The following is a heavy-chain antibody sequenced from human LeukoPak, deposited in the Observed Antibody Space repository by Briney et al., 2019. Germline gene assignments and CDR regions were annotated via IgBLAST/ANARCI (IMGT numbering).Heavy chain of an antibody. CDR3: AKDPYSGSQLLDY. Sequence: GGSLRLSCAASGFTFRSYAMSWVRQAPGKGLEWVSAISSGGGSTYYADSVKGRFTISRDNSKNTLYLQMNSLIAEDMAVYYCAKDPYSGSQLLDYWGQGTLVTVSS. CDR2: ISSGGGST. D-gene: IGHD1-26*01. J-gene: IGHJ4*02. V-gene: IGHV3-23*01. CDR1: GFTFRSYA.